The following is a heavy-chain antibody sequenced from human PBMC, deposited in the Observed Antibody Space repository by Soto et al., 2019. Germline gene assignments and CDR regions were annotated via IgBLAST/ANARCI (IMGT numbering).Heavy chain of an antibody. Sequence: EVQLVESGGGLVKPGGSLRLSCAASGFTFSNAWMSWVRQAPGKGLEWVGRIKSKTDGGTTDYAAPVKGRFTISRDDSKNTLYLQMNSLKTEDTAVYYCTTDHPTYYDFWSGYPQATYWGQGTLVTVSS. J-gene: IGHJ4*02. CDR1: GFTFSNAW. CDR2: IKSKTDGGTT. CDR3: TTDHPTYYDFWSGYPQATY. D-gene: IGHD3-3*01. V-gene: IGHV3-15*01.